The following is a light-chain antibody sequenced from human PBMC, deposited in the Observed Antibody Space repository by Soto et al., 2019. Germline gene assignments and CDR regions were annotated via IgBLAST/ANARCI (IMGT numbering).Light chain of an antibody. J-gene: IGLJ1*01. V-gene: IGLV2-14*01. CDR2: EVR. CDR3: SSYASSSSYV. Sequence: QSALTQPASVSGSPGQSITISCTGTSSDVGGYNHVSWYQQHPGKAPKLIIFEVRNRPSGVSDRFSASKSGNTASLTISGLQTEDEAVYYCSSYASSSSYVFGTGTKVTVL. CDR1: SSDVGGYNH.